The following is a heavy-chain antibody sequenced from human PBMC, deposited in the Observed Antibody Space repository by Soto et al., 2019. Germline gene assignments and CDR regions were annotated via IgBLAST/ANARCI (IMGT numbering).Heavy chain of an antibody. CDR2: ISSSSSYI. J-gene: IGHJ3*02. CDR3: ARDLGYYDSSGGRSAFDS. V-gene: IGHV3-21*01. D-gene: IGHD3-22*01. CDR1: GFTFSSYS. Sequence: EVQLVESGGGLVKPGGSLRLSCAASGFTFSSYSMNWVRQAPGKGLEWVSSISSSSSYIYYADSVKGRFTISRDNDKNSLYLQMNSLRAEDTAVYYCARDLGYYDSSGGRSAFDSWGQGTMVTVSS.